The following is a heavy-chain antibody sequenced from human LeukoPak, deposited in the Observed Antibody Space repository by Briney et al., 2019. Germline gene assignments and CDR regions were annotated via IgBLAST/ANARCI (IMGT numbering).Heavy chain of an antibody. J-gene: IGHJ4*02. CDR3: VCSSSWSFYYFDY. CDR2: ISGDGGST. D-gene: IGHD6-6*01. Sequence: PGGSLRLSXAASGFTFDDYAMHSVRQAPGKGLEYLSLISGDGGSTYYADSVKGRFTISRDNSKNSLYLQMNSLRTEDTALYYCVCSSSWSFYYFDYWGQGTPVTVSS. CDR1: GFTFDDYA. V-gene: IGHV3-43*02.